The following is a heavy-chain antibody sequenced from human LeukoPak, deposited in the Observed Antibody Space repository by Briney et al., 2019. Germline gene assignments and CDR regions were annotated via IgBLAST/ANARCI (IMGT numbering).Heavy chain of an antibody. CDR3: ARVGEITGTMTPFDY. D-gene: IGHD1-20*01. CDR2: ISYDGSNK. J-gene: IGHJ4*02. CDR1: GFTFSSYA. V-gene: IGHV3-30-3*01. Sequence: PGGSLRLSCAASGFTFSSYAMHWVRQAPGKGLEWVAVISYDGSNKYYADSVKGRFTISRDNSKNTLYLQMNSLRAEDTAVYYCARVGEITGTMTPFDYWGQGTLVTVSS.